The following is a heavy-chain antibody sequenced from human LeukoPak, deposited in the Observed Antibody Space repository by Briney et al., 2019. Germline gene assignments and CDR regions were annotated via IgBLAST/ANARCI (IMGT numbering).Heavy chain of an antibody. D-gene: IGHD4-23*01. CDR2: ISGSGGST. V-gene: IGHV3-23*01. Sequence: GGSLRLSCAASGFTFSSYAMSWVRQAPGKGLEWVSAISGSGGSTYYADSVKGRFTISRDNSKNTLYLQMNSLRPEDTAVYYCARANYGGNSRYFDYWGQGTLVTVSS. J-gene: IGHJ4*02. CDR1: GFTFSSYA. CDR3: ARANYGGNSRYFDY.